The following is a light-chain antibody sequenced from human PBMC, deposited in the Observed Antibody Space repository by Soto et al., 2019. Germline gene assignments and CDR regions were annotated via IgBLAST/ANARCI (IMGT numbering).Light chain of an antibody. V-gene: IGKV1-5*03. CDR2: KAS. J-gene: IGKJ1*01. CDR3: QNYNSYSEA. Sequence: DIQMTHSPSTRSTSVGDGVTITFRASQSISSWLAWYQQKPGKAPKLLIYKASTLKSGVTSRFSGSGSGTEFTLTVSSLQPDDFATYYCQNYNSYSEACGQGTTVDIK. CDR1: QSISSW.